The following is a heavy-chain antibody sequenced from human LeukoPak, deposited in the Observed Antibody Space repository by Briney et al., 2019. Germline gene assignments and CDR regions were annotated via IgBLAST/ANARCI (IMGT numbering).Heavy chain of an antibody. V-gene: IGHV3-23*01. J-gene: IGHJ3*02. D-gene: IGHD5-12*01. Sequence: GGSLRLSCAASGFTFSNYAMSWVRQAPGKGLEWVSLISGSGGSTYYADSVKGRFTISRDNSKNTLYLQMNSLRAEDTAVYYCAKEPNEIVATIWYAFDIWGQGTMVTVSS. CDR3: AKEPNEIVATIWYAFDI. CDR2: ISGSGGST. CDR1: GFTFSNYA.